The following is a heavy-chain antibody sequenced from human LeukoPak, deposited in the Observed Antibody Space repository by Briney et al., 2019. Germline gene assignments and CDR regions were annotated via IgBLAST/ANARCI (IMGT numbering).Heavy chain of an antibody. Sequence: SETLSLTCAVSGYSISSGYYWGWIRQPPGKVLEWIGSIYHSGSTYYNPSLKSRVNISVDTSKNQLSLQLNSVTAADTAVYYCARHGLRMPGYSSGWPFDYWGQGTLVTVSS. CDR3: ARHGLRMPGYSSGWPFDY. V-gene: IGHV4-38-2*01. D-gene: IGHD6-19*01. J-gene: IGHJ4*02. CDR1: GYSISSGYY. CDR2: IYHSGST.